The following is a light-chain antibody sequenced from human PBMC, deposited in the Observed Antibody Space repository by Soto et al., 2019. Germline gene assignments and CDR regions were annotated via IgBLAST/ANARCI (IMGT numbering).Light chain of an antibody. CDR1: QSTSSY. Sequence: DIQMTQSPSTLSASVGDRVTITCRTSQSTSSYLAWYQQKPGKAPKLLIYRASSLESGVPSRFSGSGSGTEFTLTISSLQPDDFATYYCQQYSIYPLTFGGGTKVDIK. CDR3: QQYSIYPLT. CDR2: RAS. V-gene: IGKV1-5*03. J-gene: IGKJ4*01.